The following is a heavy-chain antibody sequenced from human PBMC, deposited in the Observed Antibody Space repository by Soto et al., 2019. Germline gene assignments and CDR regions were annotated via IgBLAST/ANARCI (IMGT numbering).Heavy chain of an antibody. D-gene: IGHD2-2*01. Sequence: QMQLVESGGGVVQPGRSLRLSCGVSGFIFSSYGMHWVRQAPGKGLEWVAVIWYDGSNKYYADSVQGRFTISRDNSKNTLYLQMNSLRAEDTAVYYCARVAPSNYGMDVWGQGTTVTVSS. J-gene: IGHJ6*02. V-gene: IGHV3-33*01. CDR3: ARVAPSNYGMDV. CDR1: GFIFSSYG. CDR2: IWYDGSNK.